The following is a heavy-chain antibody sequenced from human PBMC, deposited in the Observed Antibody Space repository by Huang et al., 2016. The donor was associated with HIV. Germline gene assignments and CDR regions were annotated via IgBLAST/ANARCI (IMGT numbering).Heavy chain of an antibody. V-gene: IGHV1-18*01. Sequence: QVQLVQSGAEVKQPGASVKVSCKASGYTFNNYGISWVRQAPGQGLEWMGWISAYNENTTYAQKGQSRVTMSTDTSTSTAYMERRSVGSDDTGVYYCARAPKIPSVWFGDLSTKPPQSDYWGQGTLVTVSS. J-gene: IGHJ4*02. CDR3: ARAPKIPSVWFGDLSTKPPQSDY. D-gene: IGHD3-10*01. CDR2: ISAYNENT. CDR1: GYTFNNYG.